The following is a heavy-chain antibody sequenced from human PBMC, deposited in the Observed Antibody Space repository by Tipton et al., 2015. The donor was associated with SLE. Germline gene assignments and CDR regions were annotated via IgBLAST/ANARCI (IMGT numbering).Heavy chain of an antibody. CDR2: FYYSGCT. CDR3: ARDQNHAIAARPFDY. Sequence: TLSLTCTVSGGSISSSSYYWGWIRQPPGKGLEWIGCFYYSGCTYYNPSLKSQVTMTVDTSKNQFSLKLSSSTAADSAVYYCARDQNHAIAARPFDYWGQGTLVTVSS. J-gene: IGHJ4*02. CDR1: GGSISSSSYY. D-gene: IGHD6-6*01. V-gene: IGHV4-39*07.